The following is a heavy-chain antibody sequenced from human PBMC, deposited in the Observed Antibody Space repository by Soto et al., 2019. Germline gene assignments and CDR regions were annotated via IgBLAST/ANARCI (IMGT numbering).Heavy chain of an antibody. CDR3: ERKMGRIAVEVDV. Sequence: PGESLKISCKASGYSFTSNCISWVRQMPGKGLEWMGRIDPSDSYTNYSPSFQGHVTISTDKSISTAYLQWSSLKASDTAMYYCERKMGRIAVEVDVWGQGTTVTVSS. J-gene: IGHJ6*02. D-gene: IGHD6-19*01. CDR1: GYSFTSNC. CDR2: IDPSDSYT. V-gene: IGHV5-10-1*01.